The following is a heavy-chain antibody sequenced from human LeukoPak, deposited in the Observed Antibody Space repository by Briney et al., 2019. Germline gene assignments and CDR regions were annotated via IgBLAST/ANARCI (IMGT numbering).Heavy chain of an antibody. Sequence: VKVSCKASGYTFTGYYMHWVRQAPGQGLEWMGWINPDSGDTNYAQRFQGRATMTRDTSISTAYMEKRRLTSDDTAVYYCARGSYDSSDFEYFQHWGQGTLVTVSS. V-gene: IGHV1-2*02. D-gene: IGHD3-22*01. J-gene: IGHJ1*01. CDR2: INPDSGDT. CDR3: ARGSYDSSDFEYFQH. CDR1: GYTFTGYY.